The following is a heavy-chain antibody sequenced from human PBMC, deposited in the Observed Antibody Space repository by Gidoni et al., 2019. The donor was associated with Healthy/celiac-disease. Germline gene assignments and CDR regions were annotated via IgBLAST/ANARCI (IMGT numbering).Heavy chain of an antibody. CDR1: GFTFSSYS. CDR2: ISSSSSYI. D-gene: IGHD3-22*01. CDR3: ASLHDSSGYYKSASDY. Sequence: EVQLVESGGGLVKPGGSLRLSCAASGFTFSSYSMNWVRQAPGKGLEWVASISSSSSYIYYADSVKGRFTISRDNAKNSLYLQMNSLRAEDTAVYYCASLHDSSGYYKSASDYWGQGTLVTVSS. J-gene: IGHJ4*02. V-gene: IGHV3-21*01.